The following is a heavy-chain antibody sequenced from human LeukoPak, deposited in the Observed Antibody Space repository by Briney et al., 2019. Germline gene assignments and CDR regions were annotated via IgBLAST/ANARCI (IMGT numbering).Heavy chain of an antibody. CDR2: FRYDVTHK. Sequence: AGGSLRLSCSPSGFTFNKYVIHWVRQPPRNELEWVAFFRYDVTHKYYAHSGNGLFTFYTDNSKHTLLLQMNSLRTEVTPVYYCASRPTGFDWGLFDYWGQGTLVTVSS. V-gene: IGHV3-30*02. J-gene: IGHJ4*02. CDR3: ASRPTGFDWGLFDY. D-gene: IGHD5-12*01. CDR1: GFTFNKYV.